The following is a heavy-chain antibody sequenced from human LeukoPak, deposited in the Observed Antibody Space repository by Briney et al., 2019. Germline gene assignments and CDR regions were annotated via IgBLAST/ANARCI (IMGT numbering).Heavy chain of an antibody. Sequence: GRSLRLSCAASGFSFDDYAMYWVRQAPGKGLEWVSGITWNSGTLGYADSVKGRFTISRGNAKNSLYLQMNSLRTEDTALYYCAKAMSGAVDHWGQGTLVTVSS. J-gene: IGHJ4*02. V-gene: IGHV3-9*01. CDR2: ITWNSGTL. D-gene: IGHD4/OR15-4a*01. CDR1: GFSFDDYA. CDR3: AKAMSGAVDH.